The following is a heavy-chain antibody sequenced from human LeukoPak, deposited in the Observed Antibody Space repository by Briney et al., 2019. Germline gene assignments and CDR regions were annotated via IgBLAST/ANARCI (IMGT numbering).Heavy chain of an antibody. D-gene: IGHD1-7*01. CDR3: ARVKLELRPRLTYGMDV. CDR2: VNPNSGGT. J-gene: IGHJ6*02. V-gene: IGHV1-2*02. CDR1: GYTFTDYY. Sequence: ASVKVSCKASGYTFTDYYIYWVRQAPEQGLEWMGWVNPNSGGTQYAQKFQGRVTMTRDTYISTAYIELSGLTSDDTAVYYCARVKLELRPRLTYGMDVWGLGTTVTVSS.